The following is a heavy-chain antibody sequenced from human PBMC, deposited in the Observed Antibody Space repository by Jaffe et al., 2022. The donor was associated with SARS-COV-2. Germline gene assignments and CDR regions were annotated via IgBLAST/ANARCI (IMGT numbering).Heavy chain of an antibody. J-gene: IGHJ3*02. CDR3: AKDQGGYNYRAFDI. Sequence: QVQLVESGGGVVQPGRSLRLSCAASGFTFSSYGMHWVRQAPGKGLEWVAVISYDGSNKYYADSVKGRFTISRDNSKNTLYLQMNSLRAEDTAVYYCAKDQGGYNYRAFDIWGQGTMVTVSS. CDR2: ISYDGSNK. V-gene: IGHV3-30*18. CDR1: GFTFSSYG. D-gene: IGHD5-12*01.